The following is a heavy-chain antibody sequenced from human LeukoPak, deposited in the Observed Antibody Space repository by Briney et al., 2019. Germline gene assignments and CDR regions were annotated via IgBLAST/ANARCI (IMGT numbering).Heavy chain of an antibody. J-gene: IGHJ6*02. CDR2: IYYSGST. Sequence: SETLSLTYTVSGGSISSYYWSWIRQPPGKGLEWIGYIYYSGSTNYNPSLKSRVTISVDTSKNQFSLKLSSVTAADTAVYYCARYNDILTYYYYYGMDVWGQGTTVTVSS. CDR1: GGSISSYY. V-gene: IGHV4-59*08. D-gene: IGHD3-9*01. CDR3: ARYNDILTYYYYYGMDV.